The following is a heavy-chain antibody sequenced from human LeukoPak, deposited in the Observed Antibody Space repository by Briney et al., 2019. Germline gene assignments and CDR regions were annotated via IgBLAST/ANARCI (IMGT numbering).Heavy chain of an antibody. CDR2: INPNSGGT. J-gene: IGHJ4*02. CDR3: ARGRITMVRGVTY. D-gene: IGHD3-10*01. CDR1: GYTFTGYY. Sequence: ASVKVSCKASGYTFTGYYMHWVRQASGQGLEWMGWINPNSGGTNYAQKFQGRVTMTRDTSISTAYMELSRLRSDDTAVYYCARGRITMVRGVTYWGQGTLVTVSS. V-gene: IGHV1-2*02.